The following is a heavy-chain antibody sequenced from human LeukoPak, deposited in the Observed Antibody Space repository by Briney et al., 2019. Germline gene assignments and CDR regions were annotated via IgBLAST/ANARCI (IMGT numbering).Heavy chain of an antibody. CDR3: ARGDGGYYYGMDV. V-gene: IGHV3-48*03. CDR2: IRSSGGTI. CDR1: GFTFSSYE. D-gene: IGHD3-3*01. J-gene: IGHJ6*02. Sequence: GGSLRLSCAASGFTFSSYEMNWVRQAPGKGLEWVAYIRSSGGTIKYAASVKGRFTISSDNAKNSLYLHLNSLRVEDTAFYYCARGDGGYYYGMDVWGQGTTVTVSS.